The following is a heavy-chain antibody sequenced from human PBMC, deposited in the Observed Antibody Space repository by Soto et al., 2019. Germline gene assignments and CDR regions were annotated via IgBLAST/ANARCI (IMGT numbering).Heavy chain of an antibody. Sequence: RASVKVSCKASGGTFSSYAISWVRQAPGQGLEWMGGIIPIFGTANYAQKFQGRVTITADESTSTAYMELSSLRSEDTAVYYCARSGGIVVVPAARRNWFDPWGQGTLVTVSS. CDR1: GGTFSSYA. J-gene: IGHJ5*02. D-gene: IGHD2-2*01. CDR2: IIPIFGTA. CDR3: ARSGGIVVVPAARRNWFDP. V-gene: IGHV1-69*13.